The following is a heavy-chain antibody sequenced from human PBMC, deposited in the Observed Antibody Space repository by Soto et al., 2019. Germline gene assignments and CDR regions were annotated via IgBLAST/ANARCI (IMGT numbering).Heavy chain of an antibody. J-gene: IGHJ4*02. D-gene: IGHD3-16*01. V-gene: IGHV3-30-3*01. CDR2: ISYDGSNK. CDR3: GSSLITFFDY. CDR1: GFSFSTYA. Sequence: PGGSLRLSCAASGFSFSTYAVHWVRQAPGKGLEWVAVISYDGSNKNYADYVKGRFTISRDNSKNTLYLQMNTMRADDTAVYYCGSSLITFFDYWGKGTGVTVSS.